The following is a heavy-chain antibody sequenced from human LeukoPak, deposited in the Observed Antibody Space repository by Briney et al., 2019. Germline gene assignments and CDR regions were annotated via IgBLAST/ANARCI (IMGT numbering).Heavy chain of an antibody. V-gene: IGHV3-30*04. CDR1: GFTFSSYA. Sequence: GGSLRLSCAASGFTFSSYAMHWVRQAPGKGLEWVAVISYDGSNKYYADSVKGRFTISRDNSKNTLYLQMNSLRAEDTAVYYCARVVGLRGHYMDVWGKGTTVTVSS. CDR3: ARVVGLRGHYMDV. D-gene: IGHD1-26*01. CDR2: ISYDGSNK. J-gene: IGHJ6*03.